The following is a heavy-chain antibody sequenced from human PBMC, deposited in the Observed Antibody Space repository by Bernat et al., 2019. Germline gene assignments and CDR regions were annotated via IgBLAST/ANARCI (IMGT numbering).Heavy chain of an antibody. J-gene: IGHJ3*02. D-gene: IGHD6-19*01. Sequence: EVQLLESGGGLVQPGGSLRLSCAASGFTFSSYAMTWVRQAPGKGLEWVSGIGASGGSTYYADSVKGRFTISRDNSKNTLYLQMNSLRAEDTAVYYCAKSVGWYSPNDAFDIWGQGTMVTVSS. V-gene: IGHV3-23*01. CDR1: GFTFSSYA. CDR2: IGASGGST. CDR3: AKSVGWYSPNDAFDI.